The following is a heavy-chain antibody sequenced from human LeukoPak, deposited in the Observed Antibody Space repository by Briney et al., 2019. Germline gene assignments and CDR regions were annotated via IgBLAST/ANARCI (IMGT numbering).Heavy chain of an antibody. CDR3: AHSPYCSGGSCYSFYGDYFDY. V-gene: IGHV2-5*02. D-gene: IGHD2-15*01. J-gene: IGHJ4*02. CDR1: GFSLRTRGVG. Sequence: SGPTLLNPTPTLTLTFTFSGFSLRTRGVGVGWIRQPSGKALGWLALIYWDDDKRYSPSLKSRLTITKDTSKNQVVLTMTNMDPVDTATYYCAHSPYCSGGSCYSFYGDYFDYWGQGTLVTVSS. CDR2: IYWDDDK.